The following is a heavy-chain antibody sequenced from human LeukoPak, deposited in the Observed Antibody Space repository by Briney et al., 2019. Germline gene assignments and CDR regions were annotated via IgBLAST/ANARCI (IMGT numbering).Heavy chain of an antibody. CDR2: INTNTGNP. V-gene: IGHV7-4-1*02. Sequence: ASVKVSCKASGYTFTSYAMNWVRQAPGQGLEWMGWINTNTGNPTYAQGFTGRFVFSLDTSVSTAYLQISSLKAEDTAVYYCARGFSDILTGYYTAFDYWGQGTLVTASS. D-gene: IGHD3-9*01. CDR1: GYTFTSYA. J-gene: IGHJ4*02. CDR3: ARGFSDILTGYYTAFDY.